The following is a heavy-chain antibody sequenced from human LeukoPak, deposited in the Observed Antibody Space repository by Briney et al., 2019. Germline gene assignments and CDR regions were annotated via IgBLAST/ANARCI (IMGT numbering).Heavy chain of an antibody. CDR2: IYYSGST. Sequence: PSETLSLTCTVSGGSMSSYYWSWIRQPPGKGLEWIGYIYYSGSTKYNPSLKSRVTISVDTSKNQFSLKLSSVTAADTAVYYCARFGYDYGLDYWGRGTLVTVSS. V-gene: IGHV4-59*08. D-gene: IGHD5-18*01. CDR3: ARFGYDYGLDY. CDR1: GGSMSSYY. J-gene: IGHJ4*02.